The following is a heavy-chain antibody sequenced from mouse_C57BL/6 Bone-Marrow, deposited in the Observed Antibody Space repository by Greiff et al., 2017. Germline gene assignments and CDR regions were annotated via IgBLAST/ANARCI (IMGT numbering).Heavy chain of an antibody. V-gene: IGHV14-4*01. CDR2: IDPENGDT. CDR3: TAYYYVFAY. D-gene: IGHD1-1*01. Sequence: VQLQQSGAELVRPGASVKLSCTASGFNIKDDYMHWVKQRPEQGLEWIGWIDPENGDTEYASKFQGKATITADTSSNTAYLQLSSLTSEDTAVYDCTAYYYVFAYWGQGTRVTVSA. J-gene: IGHJ3*01. CDR1: GFNIKDDY.